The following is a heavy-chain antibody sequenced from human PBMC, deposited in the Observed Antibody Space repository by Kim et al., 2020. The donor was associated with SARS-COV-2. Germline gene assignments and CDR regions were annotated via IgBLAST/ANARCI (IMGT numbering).Heavy chain of an antibody. CDR3: ARGEQLAVGYYYYMDV. Sequence: SVKVSCKASGGTFSSYAISWVRQAPGQGLEWMGRIIPILGIANYAQKFQGRVTITVDKSTSTAYMELSSLRSEDTAVYYCARGEQLAVGYYYYMDVWGKGTTVTVSS. CDR1: GGTFSSYA. V-gene: IGHV1-69*04. CDR2: IIPILGIA. J-gene: IGHJ6*03. D-gene: IGHD6-6*01.